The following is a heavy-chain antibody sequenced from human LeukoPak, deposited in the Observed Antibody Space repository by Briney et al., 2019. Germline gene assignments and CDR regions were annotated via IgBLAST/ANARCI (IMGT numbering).Heavy chain of an antibody. CDR2: IYDDGSKD. CDR3: ARDLKSGYVDF. J-gene: IGHJ4*02. CDR1: AFTFSDYG. V-gene: IGHV3-33*01. Sequence: PGTSPTPSLVPSAFTFSDYGIHWVRHAPRKWLDWVAVIYDDGSKDHFADSVKGRFTISRDQSKNTAVLQMNSLRVEDTAVYYCARDLKSGYVDFWGQGTLVTVSS. D-gene: IGHD3-3*01.